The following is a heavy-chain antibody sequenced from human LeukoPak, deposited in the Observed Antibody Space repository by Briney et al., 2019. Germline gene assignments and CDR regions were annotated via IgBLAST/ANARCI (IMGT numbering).Heavy chain of an antibody. CDR2: ISYDGSNE. CDR1: GFTFSDYY. CDR3: AKSRYYYGSGSSDY. J-gene: IGHJ4*02. D-gene: IGHD3-10*01. V-gene: IGHV3-30*18. Sequence: GGSLRLSCAASGFTFSDYYMTWIRQAPGKGLEGVAVISYDGSNEYYADSVKGRFTISRDNSKNTMYLQMNSLRAEDTAVYYCAKSRYYYGSGSSDYWGQGTLVTVSS.